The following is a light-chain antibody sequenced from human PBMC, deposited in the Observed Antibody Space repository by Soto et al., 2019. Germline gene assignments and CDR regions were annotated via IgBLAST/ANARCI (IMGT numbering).Light chain of an antibody. CDR1: QSIISNC. CDR3: QQTFHSPRT. Sequence: EIVLTQSTGTVSLSPGETASLSCWSSQSIISNCLAWYQQMRGHPPKLLIYDSSRTASGLPARFTGSGSGTAFIPTISRVEPEHSAVNYCQQTFHSPRTFGQATSLQI. V-gene: IGKV3-20*01. J-gene: IGKJ2*01. CDR2: DSS.